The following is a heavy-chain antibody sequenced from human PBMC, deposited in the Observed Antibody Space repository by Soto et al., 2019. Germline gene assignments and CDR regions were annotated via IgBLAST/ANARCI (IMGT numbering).Heavy chain of an antibody. CDR2: ISSSSRTI. CDR1: GFTFSSYS. V-gene: IGHV3-48*02. J-gene: IGHJ5*02. Sequence: EVQLVESGGGLVQPGGSLRLSCAASGFTFSSYSMNWVRQAPGMGLEWVSCISSSSRTIYYADSVNGRFTISRDNAKNSLYLQMNSLRDEDTAVYYCAREIPSRGAGWFDPWGQGTLVTVSS. D-gene: IGHD3-10*01. CDR3: AREIPSRGAGWFDP.